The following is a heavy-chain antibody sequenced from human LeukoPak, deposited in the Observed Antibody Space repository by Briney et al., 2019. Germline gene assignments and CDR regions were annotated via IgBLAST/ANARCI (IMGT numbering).Heavy chain of an antibody. V-gene: IGHV4-4*02. J-gene: IGHJ4*02. CDR2: VSLAGRT. Sequence: SGTLSLTCGVSGGSITTTNYWSWVRQPPGGGLEWIGEVSLAGRTRYNPSLKNRVNISIDESRNHLYLNLASVTAADTAVYYCSRESGPFCPFGHWGQGTLVAVTS. CDR3: SRESGPFCPFGH. D-gene: IGHD1-26*01. CDR1: GGSITTTNY.